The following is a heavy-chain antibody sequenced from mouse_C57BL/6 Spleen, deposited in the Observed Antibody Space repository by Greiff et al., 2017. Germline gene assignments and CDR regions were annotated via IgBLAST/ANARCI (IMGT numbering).Heavy chain of an antibody. CDR1: GYTFTSYW. CDR3: ARDSPFAY. CDR2: IDPSDSYT. Sequence: QVQLQQPGAELVMPGASVKLSCKASGYTFTSYWMHWVKQRPGQGLEWIGEIDPSDSYTNYNQKFKGKSTLTVDKSSSTAYMQLSSLTSEYSAVYYCARDSPFAYWGQGTLVTVAA. V-gene: IGHV1-69*01. D-gene: IGHD2-12*01. J-gene: IGHJ3*01.